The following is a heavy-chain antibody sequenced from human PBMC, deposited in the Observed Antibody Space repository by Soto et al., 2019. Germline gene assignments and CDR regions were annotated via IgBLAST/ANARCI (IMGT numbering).Heavy chain of an antibody. Sequence: QVTLKESGPVLVNPTETLTLTCAVSGFSLSNARMGVSWIRQPPGKALEWLAHIFSNDEKSYSTSLKSRLTSSKDTSKSQVVLTMTNMDPVDTATYYCARAPTIYYGDLRGWYFDLWGRGTLVTVSS. CDR3: ARAPTIYYGDLRGWYFDL. V-gene: IGHV2-26*01. J-gene: IGHJ2*01. D-gene: IGHD4-17*01. CDR1: GFSLSNARMG. CDR2: IFSNDEK.